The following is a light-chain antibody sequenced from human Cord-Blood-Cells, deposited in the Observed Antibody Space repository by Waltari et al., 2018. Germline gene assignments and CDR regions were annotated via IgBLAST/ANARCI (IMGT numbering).Light chain of an antibody. CDR3: LSADSSGTYVV. Sequence: SYELTQPPSVSVSLGQMARITCSGEALPKQSAYWYQQKPGQFPVLVIYKDSERPSGIPERFSGSSSGTIVTLTISGVQAEDEADYYCLSADSSGTYVVFGGGTKLTVL. CDR1: ALPKQS. CDR2: KDS. J-gene: IGLJ2*01. V-gene: IGLV3-16*01.